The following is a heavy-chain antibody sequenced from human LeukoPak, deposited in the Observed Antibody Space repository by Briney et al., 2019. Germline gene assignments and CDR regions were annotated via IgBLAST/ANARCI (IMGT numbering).Heavy chain of an antibody. V-gene: IGHV3-21*01. J-gene: IGHJ4*02. D-gene: IGHD6-19*01. CDR2: ISSGGSYI. CDR1: GFTFSSYS. CDR3: ASACSSGWYYFDY. Sequence: GGSLRLSCAASGFTFSSYSMNWVRQAPGKGQEWVSSISSGGSYIYYADSVKGRFTISRDNAKNSLYLQMNSLRAEDTAVYFCASACSSGWYYFDYWGQGTPVTVSS.